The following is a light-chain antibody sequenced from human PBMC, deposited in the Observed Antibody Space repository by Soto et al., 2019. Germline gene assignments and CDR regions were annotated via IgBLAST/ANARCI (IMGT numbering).Light chain of an antibody. J-gene: IGKJ4*01. CDR1: QYINTR. Sequence: IVLTQSPAALSSFLGDRVTLSCRASQYINTRLAWYQHRPGKAPRLLIYQTSIRAAGIPARFSGSGSGTDFTLTISRLEPEDFAVYYCQQYGSSPLTFGGGTKVDI. CDR3: QQYGSSPLT. V-gene: IGKV3-20*01. CDR2: QTS.